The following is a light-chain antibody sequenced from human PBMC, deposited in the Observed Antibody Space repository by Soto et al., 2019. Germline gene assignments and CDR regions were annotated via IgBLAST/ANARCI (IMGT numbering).Light chain of an antibody. J-gene: IGLJ1*01. CDR1: SSDVGGYNY. Sequence: QSALTQPASVSGSPGQSITISCTGTSSDVGGYNYVSWYQQHPGKAPKLIIYDVSYRPSGVSNRFSGSKSGNTASLTISGLQAEDEADYFCSSYSRRSTYVFGTGTKVPS. CDR2: DVS. CDR3: SSYSRRSTYV. V-gene: IGLV2-14*03.